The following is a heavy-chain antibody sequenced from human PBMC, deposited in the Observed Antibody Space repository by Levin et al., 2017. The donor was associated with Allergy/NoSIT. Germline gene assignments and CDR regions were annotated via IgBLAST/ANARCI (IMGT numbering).Heavy chain of an antibody. V-gene: IGHV4-39*01. CDR2: IYYSGST. CDR1: GGSISSSSYY. D-gene: IGHD5-12*01. J-gene: IGHJ4*02. Sequence: SETLSLTCTVSGGSISSSSYYWGWIRQPPGKGLEWIGSIYYSGSTYYNPSLKSRVTISVDTSKNQFSLKLSSVTAADTAVYYCARSSSGYGERTNSFDYWGQGTLVTVSS. CDR3: ARSSSGYGERTNSFDY.